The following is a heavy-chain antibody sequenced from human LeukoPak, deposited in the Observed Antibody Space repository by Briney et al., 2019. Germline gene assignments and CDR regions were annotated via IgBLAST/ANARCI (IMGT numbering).Heavy chain of an antibody. CDR3: AKEEIMADDAFDI. CDR2: IYSRGAT. V-gene: IGHV4-61*02. J-gene: IGHJ3*02. D-gene: IGHD5-12*01. Sequence: SETLSLTCTVSGGSISNGSNYWSWIRQPAGKGLEWIGRIYSRGATDCNPSLKSRVTISINTSKNQFSLELSSVTAADTAVYYCAKEEIMADDAFDIWGQGTMVTVSS. CDR1: GGSISNGSNY.